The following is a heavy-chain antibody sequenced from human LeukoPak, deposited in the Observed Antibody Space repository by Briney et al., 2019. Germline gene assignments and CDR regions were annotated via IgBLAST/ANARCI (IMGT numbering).Heavy chain of an antibody. CDR3: AINSPSSRVVPAAIYAY. V-gene: IGHV4-38-2*01. Sequence: SETLSLTCAVSGYSISSGYYWGWIRQPPGKGLEWIGEINHSGSTNYNPSLKSRVTISVDTSKNQFSLKLSSVTAADTAVYYCAINSPSSRVVPAAIYAYWGQGTLVTVSS. J-gene: IGHJ4*02. CDR2: INHSGST. D-gene: IGHD2-2*02. CDR1: GYSISSGYY.